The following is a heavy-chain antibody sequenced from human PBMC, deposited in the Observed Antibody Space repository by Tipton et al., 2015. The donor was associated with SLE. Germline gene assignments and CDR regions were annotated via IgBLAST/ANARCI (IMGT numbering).Heavy chain of an antibody. CDR2: INPNSGGT. CDR1: GYTFTSYG. Sequence: QSGAEVKKPGASVKVSCKASGYTFTSYGISWVRQAPGQGLEWMGRINPNSGGTNYAQKFQGRVTMTRDTSISTAYMELSRLRSDDTAVYYCARDRCSGGSCYSDYWGQGTLVTVSS. D-gene: IGHD2-15*01. V-gene: IGHV1-2*06. CDR3: ARDRCSGGSCYSDY. J-gene: IGHJ4*02.